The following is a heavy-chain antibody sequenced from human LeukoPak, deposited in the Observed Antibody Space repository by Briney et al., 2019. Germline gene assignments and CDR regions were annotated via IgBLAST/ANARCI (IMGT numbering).Heavy chain of an antibody. CDR2: ISYDGSNK. CDR3: ARDNDGAAAGSFDY. D-gene: IGHD6-13*01. J-gene: IGHJ4*02. V-gene: IGHV3-30-3*01. Sequence: PGGSLRLSCAASGFTFSSYWMSGVRQAPGKGLEWVAVISYDGSNKYYADSVKGRFTISRDNSKKTLYLQMNSLRAEDTAVYYCARDNDGAAAGSFDYWGQGTLVTVSS. CDR1: GFTFSSYW.